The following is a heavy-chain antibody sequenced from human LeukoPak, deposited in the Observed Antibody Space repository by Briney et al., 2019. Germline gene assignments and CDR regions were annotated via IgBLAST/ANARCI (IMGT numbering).Heavy chain of an antibody. CDR3: ARSTPPDYYDSSGYYYRGDFQH. CDR1: GYTFTSYY. D-gene: IGHD3-22*01. CDR2: INPSGGST. J-gene: IGHJ1*01. Sequence: RASVKVSCKASGYTFTSYYMHWVRQAPGQGLEWMGIINPSGGSTSYAQKFQGRVTMTRDTSTSTVYMELSSLRSEDTAVYYCARSTPPDYYDSSGYYYRGDFQHWGQGTLVTVSS. V-gene: IGHV1-46*01.